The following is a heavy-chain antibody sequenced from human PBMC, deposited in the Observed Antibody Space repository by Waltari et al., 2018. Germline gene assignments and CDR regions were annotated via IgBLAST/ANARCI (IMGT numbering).Heavy chain of an antibody. V-gene: IGHV3-15*01. Sequence: EVQLVESGGGLVKPGGSLRRYCVVSGFSCSTAWLNWVRQAPGKWLEWVGRIKSKTDGATTDYTAPVKGRFTISRDDSKNMLYLQMNGLKTEDTAVYYCTTTARGRRAAIAVDLWGQGTMVTVSS. CDR1: GFSCSTAW. D-gene: IGHD6-25*01. CDR3: TTTARGRRAAIAVDL. J-gene: IGHJ3*01. CDR2: IKSKTDGATT.